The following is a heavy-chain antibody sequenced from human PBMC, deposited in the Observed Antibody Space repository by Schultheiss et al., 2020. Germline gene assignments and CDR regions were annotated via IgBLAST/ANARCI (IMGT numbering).Heavy chain of an antibody. D-gene: IGHD6-13*01. V-gene: IGHV3-74*01. CDR3: ARDSLYSSSWYFTWYFDL. CDR1: GFTFSSYW. J-gene: IGHJ2*01. CDR2: INSDGSST. Sequence: GGSLRLSCAASGFTFSSYWMHWVRQAPGKGLVWVSRINSDGSSTSYADSVKGRFTISRDNAKNTLYLQMNSLRAEDTAVYYCARDSLYSSSWYFTWYFDLWGRGTLVTVSS.